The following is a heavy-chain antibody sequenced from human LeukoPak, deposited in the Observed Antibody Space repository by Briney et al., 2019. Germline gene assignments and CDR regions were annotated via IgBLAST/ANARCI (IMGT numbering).Heavy chain of an antibody. CDR3: AKMLDSSSRYYYYYMDV. V-gene: IGHV3-30*18. CDR2: ISYDGSNK. Sequence: GGSLRLSCAASGFTFSSYGMHWVRQAPGKGLEWVAVISYDGSNKYYADSVKGRFTISRDNSENTLYLQMNSLRAEDTAVYYCAKMLDSSSRYYYYYMDVWGKGTTVTVSS. J-gene: IGHJ6*03. CDR1: GFTFSSYG. D-gene: IGHD6-6*01.